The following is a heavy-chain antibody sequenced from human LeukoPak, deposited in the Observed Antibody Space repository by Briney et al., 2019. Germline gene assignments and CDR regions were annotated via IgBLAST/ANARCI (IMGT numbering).Heavy chain of an antibody. CDR1: GYMFTGYY. D-gene: IGHD6-19*01. Sequence: GASVKVSCKASGYMFTGYYMHWVRQAPGQGLEWMGWINPDSGGTNYAQQFQGRVTMTRDTSISTAYMEVSRLRFDDTALYYCVRAAYTSGWFPADDWGQGTLVIVSS. J-gene: IGHJ4*02. CDR3: VRAAYTSGWFPADD. CDR2: INPDSGGT. V-gene: IGHV1-2*02.